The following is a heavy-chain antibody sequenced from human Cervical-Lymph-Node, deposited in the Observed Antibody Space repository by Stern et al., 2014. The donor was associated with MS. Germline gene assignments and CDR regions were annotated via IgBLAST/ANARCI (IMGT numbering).Heavy chain of an antibody. CDR3: ASANCSSTSCPNWFDL. V-gene: IGHV4-30-4*01. J-gene: IGHJ5*02. CDR1: GGSISSGDYY. CDR2: IYYSGST. Sequence: QLQLQESGPGLVKPSQTLSLTCTVSGGSISSGDYYWSWIRQPPGKGLEWIGYIYYSGSTYYNPSLKSRVTISVDTSKNQFSLKLSSVTAADTAVYYCASANCSSTSCPNWFDLWGQGTLVTVSS. D-gene: IGHD2-2*01.